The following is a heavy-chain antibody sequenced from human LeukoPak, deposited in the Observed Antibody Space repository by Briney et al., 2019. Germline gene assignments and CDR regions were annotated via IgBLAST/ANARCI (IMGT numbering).Heavy chain of an antibody. CDR1: GFTFSIYA. CDR2: ISGTSGNT. CDR3: ARVPGDGYNSYDAFDI. J-gene: IGHJ3*02. Sequence: GGSLRLSCAASGFTFSIYAMSWVRQAPGKGLEWVSSISGTSGNTYYADSVKGRFAISRDNSKSTLYLQMNSLRAEDTAVYYCARVPGDGYNSYDAFDIWGQGTMVTVSS. D-gene: IGHD5-24*01. V-gene: IGHV3-23*01.